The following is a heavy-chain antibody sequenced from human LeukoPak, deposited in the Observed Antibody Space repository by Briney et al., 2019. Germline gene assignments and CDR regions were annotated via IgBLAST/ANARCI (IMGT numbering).Heavy chain of an antibody. CDR3: AKDASPTGYDFWSGYPEYMDV. V-gene: IGHV3-33*06. CDR2: IWYDGSNK. Sequence: PGRSLRLSCAASGFTFSSYGMHWVRQAPGKGLEWVAVIWYDGSNKYYADSVKGRFTISRDNSKNTLYLQMNSLRAEDTAVYYCAKDASPTGYDFWSGYPEYMDVWGKGTTVTVSS. D-gene: IGHD3-3*01. J-gene: IGHJ6*03. CDR1: GFTFSSYG.